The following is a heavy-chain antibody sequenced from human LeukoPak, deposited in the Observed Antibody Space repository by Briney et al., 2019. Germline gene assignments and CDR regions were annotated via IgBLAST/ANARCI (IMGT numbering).Heavy chain of an antibody. V-gene: IGHV4-34*01. CDR2: INHSGST. CDR3: ARGARYCSSTSCYRSGYYFDY. Sequence: PSETLSLTCAVYGGSFSGYYWSWIRQPPGKGLEWIGEINHSGSTNYNLSLKSRVTISVDTSKHQFSLKLSSVTAADTAVYYCARGARYCSSTSCYRSGYYFDYWGQGTLVTVSS. CDR1: GGSFSGYY. D-gene: IGHD2-2*01. J-gene: IGHJ4*02.